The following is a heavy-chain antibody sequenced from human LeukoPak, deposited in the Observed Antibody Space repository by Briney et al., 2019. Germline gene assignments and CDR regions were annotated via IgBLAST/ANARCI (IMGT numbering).Heavy chain of an antibody. Sequence: SETLSLTCTVSGGSINSGSYYWGWIRQPPGKGLEWIGNIYYSGSTYYNLSLKSRVTISVDTSKNQFSLRLSSVTAADTAVYYCARLPTFDAFDIWGQGTMVTVSS. V-gene: IGHV4-39*01. J-gene: IGHJ3*02. CDR3: ARLPTFDAFDI. CDR2: IYYSGST. CDR1: GGSINSGSYY. D-gene: IGHD2/OR15-2a*01.